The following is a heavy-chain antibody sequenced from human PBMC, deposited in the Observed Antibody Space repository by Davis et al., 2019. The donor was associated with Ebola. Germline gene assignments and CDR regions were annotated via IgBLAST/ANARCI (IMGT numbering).Heavy chain of an antibody. CDR2: IYYSGST. CDR1: GDSISSYY. Sequence: GSLRLSCTVSGDSISSYYWTWIRQPPGKGLEWIGYIYYSGSTNYNPSLKSRVTISLDTSKNQFSLKLSSVTAADTAVYYCARRLYYYGMDLWGQGTTVTVSS. V-gene: IGHV4-59*01. CDR3: ARRLYYYGMDL. J-gene: IGHJ6*02.